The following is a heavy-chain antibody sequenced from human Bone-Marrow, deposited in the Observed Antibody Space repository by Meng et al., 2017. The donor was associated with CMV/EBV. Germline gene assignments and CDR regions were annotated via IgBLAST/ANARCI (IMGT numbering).Heavy chain of an antibody. CDR1: GYTFTGYY. CDR2: INPNSGGT. D-gene: IGHD3-16*01. Sequence: ASVKVSCKASGYTFTGYYMHWVRQAPGQGLEWMGWINPNSGGTNYAQKFQGRVTMTRDTSISTAYMELSRLRSDDTAVYYCCFRSNYYYYGMDVWGQGTTVTVSS. J-gene: IGHJ6*02. V-gene: IGHV1-2*02. CDR3: CFRSNYYYYGMDV.